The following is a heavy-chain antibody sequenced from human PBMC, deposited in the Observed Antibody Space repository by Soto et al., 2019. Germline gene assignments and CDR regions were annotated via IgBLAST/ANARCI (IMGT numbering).Heavy chain of an antibody. V-gene: IGHV1-8*01. CDR2: MNPNSGNT. D-gene: IGHD6-13*01. CDR3: ASSNIVAAPYGMDV. Sequence: GASVKVSCKASGYTFTSFDINWVRQAAGQGLEWMGWMNPNSGNTGFAQRFQGRVTMTRNTSASTAYMELSSLRSEDTAVYYCASSNIVAAPYGMDVWGQGTTVTVSS. J-gene: IGHJ6*02. CDR1: GYTFTSFD.